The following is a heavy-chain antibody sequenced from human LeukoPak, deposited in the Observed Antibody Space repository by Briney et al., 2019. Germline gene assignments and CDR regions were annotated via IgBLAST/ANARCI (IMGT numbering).Heavy chain of an antibody. J-gene: IGHJ4*02. CDR2: ISGSGGST. D-gene: IGHD3-22*01. Sequence: GGSLRLSCAASGFTFSSYAMSWVRQAPGKGLEWVSAISGSGGSTYYADSVKGRFTISRDNSKNTLYLQMNSLRAEDTAVYYCAKDSVQTDSSGYYTIPFDYWGQGTLVTVSS. CDR1: GFTFSSYA. CDR3: AKDSVQTDSSGYYTIPFDY. V-gene: IGHV3-23*01.